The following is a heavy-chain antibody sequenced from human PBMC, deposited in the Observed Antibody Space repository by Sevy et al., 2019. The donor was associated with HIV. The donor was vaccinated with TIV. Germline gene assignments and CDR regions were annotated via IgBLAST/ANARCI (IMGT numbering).Heavy chain of an antibody. J-gene: IGHJ6*02. CDR2: IYSGGST. CDR3: ARDRYYDASGYYYYYYGLDV. D-gene: IGHD3-22*01. CDR1: TFSVTDNY. Sequence: GGSLRLSCAASTFSVTDNYMSWVRQAPGKGLEWVSTIYSGGSTFYAGSVKGRFTISRDNSKNTLYLQMNSLRAEDTAVYYCARDRYYDASGYYYYYYGLDVWGQGTTVTVSS. V-gene: IGHV3-66*01.